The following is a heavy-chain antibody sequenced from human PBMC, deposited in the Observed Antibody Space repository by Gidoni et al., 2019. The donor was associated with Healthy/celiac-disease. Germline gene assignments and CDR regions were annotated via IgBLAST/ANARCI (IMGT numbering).Heavy chain of an antibody. D-gene: IGHD3-10*01. CDR3: TLTDYYGSESYYQADY. J-gene: IGHJ4*02. Sequence: EVQLVESVGGLVKPGGSLRLSCAASGFTFSNAWMNGVRQAPGKGLEWVGRIKSKTDGGTTDYAAPVKGRFTISSDDSKNTLYLQMNSLKTEDTAVYYCTLTDYYGSESYYQADYWGQGTLVTVSS. CDR1: GFTFSNAW. V-gene: IGHV3-15*07. CDR2: IKSKTDGGTT.